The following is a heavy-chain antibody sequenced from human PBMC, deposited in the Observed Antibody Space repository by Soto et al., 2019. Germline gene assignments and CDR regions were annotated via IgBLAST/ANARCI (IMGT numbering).Heavy chain of an antibody. CDR2: MNPEGRAI. CDR3: VTEWSEY. V-gene: IGHV3-74*03. J-gene: IGHJ4*01. CDR1: GLTFSSSW. Sequence: GGSLRFSVLVSGLTFSSSWMHWVRKGPGKGLVWVSPMNPEGRAITYADSVKGRFTTSRDNAKNIQYLQIICVRAGDKDTYYYVTEWSEYWGQGTLVTVSS. D-gene: IGHD2-15*01.